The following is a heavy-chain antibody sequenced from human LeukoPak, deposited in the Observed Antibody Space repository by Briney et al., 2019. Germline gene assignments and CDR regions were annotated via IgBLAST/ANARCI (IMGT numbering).Heavy chain of an antibody. J-gene: IGHJ4*02. D-gene: IGHD3-22*01. CDR1: GGSFSGYY. CDR2: INHSGST. Sequence: SETLSLTCAVYGGSFSGYYWSWIRQPPGKGLEWIGEINHSGSTNYNPSLKSRVTISVDTSKNQFSLKLSSVTAADTAVYYCATTWRRTNYYDSSGYYYYFDYWGQGTLVTVSS. CDR3: ATTWRRTNYYDSSGYYYYFDY. V-gene: IGHV4-34*01.